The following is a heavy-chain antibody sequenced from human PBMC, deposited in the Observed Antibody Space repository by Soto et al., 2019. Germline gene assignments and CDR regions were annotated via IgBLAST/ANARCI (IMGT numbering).Heavy chain of an antibody. V-gene: IGHV4-61*08. CDR1: GGSIISGEYY. Sequence: SETLSLTCTVSGGSIISGEYYWSWIRQPPGKGLEWIGYIYYSGSTNYNPSLKSRVTISVDTSKNQFSLKLSSVTAADTAVYYCARRYSSSFDYWGQGTLVTVSS. J-gene: IGHJ4*02. CDR2: IYYSGST. D-gene: IGHD6-13*01. CDR3: ARRYSSSFDY.